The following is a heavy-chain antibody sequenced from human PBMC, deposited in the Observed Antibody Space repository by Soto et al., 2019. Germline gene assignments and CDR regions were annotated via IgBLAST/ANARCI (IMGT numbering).Heavy chain of an antibody. D-gene: IGHD3-3*02. CDR2: TTATGGST. CDR1: GFMFRDYP. CDR3: AKLSINTGGAFDM. J-gene: IGHJ3*02. Sequence: EVQLLESGGGFVQPGGSLRLSCVVSGFMFRDYPMGWVRKAPGKGLGWVSATTATGGSTFYADSVKGRFTISIDNSINTLYLQMNNLRVEDSAVYSCAKLSINTGGAFDMWGQGTMVTVSS. V-gene: IGHV3-23*01.